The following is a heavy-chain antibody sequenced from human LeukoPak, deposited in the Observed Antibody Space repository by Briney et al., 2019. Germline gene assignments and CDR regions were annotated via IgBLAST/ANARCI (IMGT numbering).Heavy chain of an antibody. Sequence: GGSLRLSCAASGFIFSTYGMYWVRQAPGKGLEWVAFIRHDGSIKNYADSVKGRSTISRDNSKNTLYLQMNSLRAEDTAVYSCAKDSLADIDYWGQGTLVTVSS. CDR3: AKDSLADIDY. CDR1: GFIFSTYG. J-gene: IGHJ4*02. D-gene: IGHD3-16*01. V-gene: IGHV3-30*02. CDR2: IRHDGSIK.